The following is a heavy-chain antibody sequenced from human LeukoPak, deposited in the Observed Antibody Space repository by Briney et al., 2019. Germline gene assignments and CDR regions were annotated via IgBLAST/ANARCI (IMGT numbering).Heavy chain of an antibody. Sequence: SVKVSCKASGGTFSSYAISWVRQAPGQGFEWMGGIIPIFGTANYAQKFRGRVTITTDESTSTAYMELSSLRSEDTAVYYCARGPGLERFDYWGQGTLVTVSS. CDR3: ARGPGLERFDY. CDR1: GGTFSSYA. D-gene: IGHD1-1*01. J-gene: IGHJ4*02. V-gene: IGHV1-69*05. CDR2: IIPIFGTA.